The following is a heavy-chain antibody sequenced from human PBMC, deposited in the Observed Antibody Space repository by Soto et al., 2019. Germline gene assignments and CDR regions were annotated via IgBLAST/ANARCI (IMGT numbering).Heavy chain of an antibody. J-gene: IGHJ6*02. Sequence: GESLKISCNGSGYSFTSYWIGWVRQMPGKGLEWMGIIYPGDSDTRYSPSFQGQVTISADKSISTAYLQWSSLKASDTAMYYCARHYCSSNSCYTVYYYYYGMDVWGQGTTVTVYS. D-gene: IGHD2-2*01. CDR1: GYSFTSYW. CDR2: IYPGDSDT. CDR3: ARHYCSSNSCYTVYYYYYGMDV. V-gene: IGHV5-51*01.